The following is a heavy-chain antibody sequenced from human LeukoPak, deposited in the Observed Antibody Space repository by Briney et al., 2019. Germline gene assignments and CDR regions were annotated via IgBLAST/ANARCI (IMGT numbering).Heavy chain of an antibody. V-gene: IGHV1-18*01. J-gene: IGHJ4*02. CDR1: GYTFTNYG. CDR2: VSSYNGDT. CDR3: ARELWFGELWDY. D-gene: IGHD3-10*01. Sequence: GASVRVSCKASGYTFTNYGISWVRQAPGQGLEWMGWVSSYNGDTNYAQKLQGRVTMTTDTSTSTAYMELRSLRSDDTAVYYCARELWFGELWDYWGQGTLVTVSS.